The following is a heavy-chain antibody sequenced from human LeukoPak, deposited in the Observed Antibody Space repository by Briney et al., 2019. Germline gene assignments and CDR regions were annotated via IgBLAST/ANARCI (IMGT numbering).Heavy chain of an antibody. J-gene: IGHJ4*02. CDR1: GDSVSSNSAA. CDR2: TYYRSRWYN. D-gene: IGHD1-26*01. CDR3: ARGGRYSFDY. Sequence: WQTLSLTCAISGDSVSSNSAAWNWIRQSPSRGLEWLGSTYYRSRWYNDYAASEIGRITINPDTSRNQFSLQLNSVTPEDTALYYCARGGRYSFDYWGQGTLVTVSS. V-gene: IGHV6-1*01.